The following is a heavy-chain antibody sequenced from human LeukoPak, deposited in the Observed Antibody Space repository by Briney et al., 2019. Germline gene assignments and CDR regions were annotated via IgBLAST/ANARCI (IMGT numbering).Heavy chain of an antibody. CDR1: GYTFTDYT. J-gene: IGHJ4*02. D-gene: IGHD3-22*01. CDR2: INGGSGNT. V-gene: IGHV1-3*01. Sequence: GASVKVSCKASGYTFTDYTMHWLRQAPGQRLDWMGWINGGSGNTKYSPGFQGRVTITRDTSASKAYMELSSLRSEDTAVYYCANPRYDSSGYYYVDWGQGTLVTVSS. CDR3: ANPRYDSSGYYYVD.